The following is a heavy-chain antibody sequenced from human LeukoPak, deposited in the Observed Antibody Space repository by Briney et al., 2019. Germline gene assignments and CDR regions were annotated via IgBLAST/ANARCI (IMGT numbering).Heavy chain of an antibody. CDR3: AGGPSYYYDSRWFDP. D-gene: IGHD3-22*01. J-gene: IGHJ5*02. V-gene: IGHV3-53*01. Sequence: GGSLRLSCAASGFTVSNTYMSWVRQAPGKGLEWVSIIYSDGRTYYADSVKGRFTISRDNSKNTVYLQMNSLRADDTAVYYCAGGPSYYYDSRWFDPWGQGTLVTVSS. CDR1: GFTVSNTY. CDR2: IYSDGRT.